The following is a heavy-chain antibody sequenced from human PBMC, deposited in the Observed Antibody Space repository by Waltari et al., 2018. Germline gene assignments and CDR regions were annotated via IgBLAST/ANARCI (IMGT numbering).Heavy chain of an antibody. V-gene: IGHV3-7*01. CDR3: ARDEQGPREYYMVV. CDR1: GFTFTTSW. Sequence: EAQLVESGGVLVQPGGSLRLSCATSGFTFTTSWMSWFRQAPGGGREWVANIKHDGSEKYYWGSVKGRFTISRDNARKSVYLEMNSLRLDDTGVYYCARDEQGPREYYMVVWGKGTTVTVSS. CDR2: IKHDGSEK. D-gene: IGHD1-26*01. J-gene: IGHJ6*03.